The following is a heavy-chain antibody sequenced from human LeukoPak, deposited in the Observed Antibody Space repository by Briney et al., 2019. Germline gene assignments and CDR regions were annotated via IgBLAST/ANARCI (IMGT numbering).Heavy chain of an antibody. CDR2: INPSGGST. J-gene: IGHJ4*02. D-gene: IGHD4-17*01. V-gene: IGHV1-46*01. CDR1: GGTFSSYA. Sequence: ASVKVSCKASGGTFSSYAISWVRQAPGQGLEWMGIINPSGGSTSYAQKFQGRVTMTRDTSTGTVYMELSSLRSEDTAVYYCARNPNVDDYGLYYFDYWGQGTLVTVSS. CDR3: ARNPNVDDYGLYYFDY.